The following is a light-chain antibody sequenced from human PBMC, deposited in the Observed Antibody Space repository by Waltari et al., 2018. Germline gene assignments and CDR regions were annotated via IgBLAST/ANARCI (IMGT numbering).Light chain of an antibody. J-gene: IGKJ1*01. Sequence: DIVMTQSPDSLAVSLGERATINCKSSQSVLYSSNNKNYVAWYQQKPGQPPKLLIYWASTRESGVPDRFSGSGSGTDFTLTISSLQAEDVAVYYYQQYYSTPWTFGQGTKVEIK. CDR3: QQYYSTPWT. CDR2: WAS. CDR1: QSVLYSSNNKNY. V-gene: IGKV4-1*01.